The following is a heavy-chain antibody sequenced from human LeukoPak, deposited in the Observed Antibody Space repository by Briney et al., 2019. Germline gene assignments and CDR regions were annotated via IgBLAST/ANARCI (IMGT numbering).Heavy chain of an antibody. Sequence: GGSLRLSCAASGFTFSSYWMHWVRQAPGKGLVWVSRINTDGSSTTYADSVKGRFTISRDNAKNTLYLRMNSLRAEDTSVYYCAREGADSSGYPSYFFDYWGKGALVTVSS. D-gene: IGHD3-22*01. V-gene: IGHV3-74*01. CDR2: INTDGSST. J-gene: IGHJ4*02. CDR3: AREGADSSGYPSYFFDY. CDR1: GFTFSSYW.